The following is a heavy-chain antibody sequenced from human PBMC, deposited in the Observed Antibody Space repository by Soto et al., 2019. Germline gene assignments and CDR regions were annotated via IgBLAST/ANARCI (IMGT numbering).Heavy chain of an antibody. Sequence: PSETLSLTCTVSGGSISSSSYSWGWIRQTPGKGLEWIGSIFYSGNTNHNPSLKSRVTISVDTSKNQFSLKLSSVTAADTAVYNCARHNPPESSVYCTNGVCPSAWFDPWGQGTLVTVSS. CDR2: IFYSGNT. V-gene: IGHV4-39*01. J-gene: IGHJ5*02. CDR1: GGSISSSSYS. D-gene: IGHD2-8*01. CDR3: ARHNPPESSVYCTNGVCPSAWFDP.